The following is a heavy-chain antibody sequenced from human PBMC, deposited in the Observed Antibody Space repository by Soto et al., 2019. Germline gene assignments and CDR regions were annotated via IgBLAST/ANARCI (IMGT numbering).Heavy chain of an antibody. CDR2: ISGSGGST. D-gene: IGHD6-6*01. J-gene: IGHJ6*02. CDR3: AKSEYSSSNGNHYYYGMDV. V-gene: IGHV3-23*01. CDR1: GFTFSSYA. Sequence: PGGSLRLSCAASGFTFSSYAMSWVRQAPGKGLEWVSAISGSGGSTYYADSVKGRFTISRDNSKNTLYLQMNSLRAEDTAVYYCAKSEYSSSNGNHYYYGMDVWGQGTTVTVSS.